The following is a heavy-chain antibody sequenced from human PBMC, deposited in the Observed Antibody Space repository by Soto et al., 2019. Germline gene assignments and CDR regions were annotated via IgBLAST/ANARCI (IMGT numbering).Heavy chain of an antibody. CDR2: IYYSGST. CDR1: GGSISSGDYY. D-gene: IGHD6-13*01. J-gene: IGHJ4*02. Sequence: SETLSLTCTVSGGSISSGDYYWSWIRQPPGKGLEWIGYIYYSGSTYYNPSLKSRVTISVDTSKNQFSLKLSSVTAADTAVYYGARAAAPPGAFGYWGQGTLVTVSS. V-gene: IGHV4-30-4*01. CDR3: ARAAAPPGAFGY.